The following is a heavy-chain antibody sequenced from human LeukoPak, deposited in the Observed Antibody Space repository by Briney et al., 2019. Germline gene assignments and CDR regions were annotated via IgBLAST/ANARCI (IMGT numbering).Heavy chain of an antibody. CDR1: GGSVSSTTYY. D-gene: IGHD3-10*01. J-gene: IGHJ4*02. CDR2: INYSGST. Sequence: SETLSLTCTVSGGSVSSTTYYWSWIRQPPGKGLEWIASINYSGSTYYNPSLKSRVTISVDTSENQFSLKLSSVTAADTAVYYCAGYVVYGSGTYYFDYWGQGTLATVSS. V-gene: IGHV4-39*01. CDR3: AGYVVYGSGTYYFDY.